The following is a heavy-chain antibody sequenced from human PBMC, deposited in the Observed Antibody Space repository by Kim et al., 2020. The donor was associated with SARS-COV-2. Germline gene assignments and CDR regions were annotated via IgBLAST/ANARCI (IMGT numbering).Heavy chain of an antibody. Sequence: QKFQGRVTSTRETSASTAYMELSSLRSEDTAVYYCARGRGYGSGSFLFDPWGQGTLVTVSS. D-gene: IGHD3-10*01. CDR3: ARGRGYGSGSFLFDP. V-gene: IGHV1-3*01. J-gene: IGHJ5*02.